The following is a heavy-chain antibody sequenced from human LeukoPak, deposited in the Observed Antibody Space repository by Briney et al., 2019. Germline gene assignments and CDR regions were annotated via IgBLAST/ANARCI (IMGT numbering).Heavy chain of an antibody. V-gene: IGHV1-69*06. D-gene: IGHD2-2*01. CDR2: IIPIFGAA. J-gene: IGHJ3*02. Sequence: SVKVSCKASGGTFSSYAISWVRQAPGQGLEWMGGIIPIFGAANYAQKFQGRVTITADKSTSTAYMELSSLRSEDTAVYYCARGEVVPAAIGAFDIWGQGTMVAVSS. CDR1: GGTFSSYA. CDR3: ARGEVVPAAIGAFDI.